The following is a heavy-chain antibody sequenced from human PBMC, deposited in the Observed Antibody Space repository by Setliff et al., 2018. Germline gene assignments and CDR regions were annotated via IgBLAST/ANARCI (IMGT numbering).Heavy chain of an antibody. Sequence: LSLTCTVSGGSISPYFWSWIRQPPGKGLEWIGYIYHNGNTNFNPSLKTRVTMSVDTSKNQFALNLRSVTAADAAVYYCVRDRTAYSYGLDVWGQGTTVTVSS. D-gene: IGHD5-18*01. CDR3: VRDRTAYSYGLDV. CDR1: GGSISPYF. CDR2: IYHNGNT. V-gene: IGHV4-59*01. J-gene: IGHJ6*02.